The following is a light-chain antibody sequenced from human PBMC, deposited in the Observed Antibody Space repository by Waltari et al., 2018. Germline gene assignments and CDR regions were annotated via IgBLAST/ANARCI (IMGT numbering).Light chain of an antibody. CDR1: QAIKTW. Sequence: DIQMTQSPSTVSASIGDRVTITCRASQAIKTWLAWYQQKPGTAPKLLIYKASSLETGVPSRFSGSGSGTEFTLTISSLQPDDFATYYCLQSENFPFTFGPGTRLEIK. V-gene: IGKV1-5*03. CDR2: KAS. J-gene: IGKJ5*01. CDR3: LQSENFPFT.